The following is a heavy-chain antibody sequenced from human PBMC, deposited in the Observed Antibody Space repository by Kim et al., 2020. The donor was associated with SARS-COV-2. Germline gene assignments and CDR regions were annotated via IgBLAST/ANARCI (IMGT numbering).Heavy chain of an antibody. Sequence: GGSLRLSCAASGFTFSSYGMHWVRQAPGKGLEWVAVISYDGSNKYYADSVKGRFTISRDNSKNTLYLQMNSLRAEDTAVYYCAKVKFTMRARSYFDYWGQGTLVTVSS. D-gene: IGHD3-3*01. V-gene: IGHV3-30*18. CDR3: AKVKFTMRARSYFDY. CDR1: GFTFSSYG. J-gene: IGHJ4*02. CDR2: ISYDGSNK.